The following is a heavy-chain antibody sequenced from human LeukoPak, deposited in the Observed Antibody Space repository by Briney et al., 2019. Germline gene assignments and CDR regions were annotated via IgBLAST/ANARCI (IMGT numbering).Heavy chain of an antibody. Sequence: ASVKVSCKASGYTFTSYDINWVRQATGQGLEWMGWMNPTSGNTGYAQKFQGRVTMTRDTSIGTAYMELSSLRSEDSAVYYCARDGGYSSGYSMDVWGKGTTVTVSS. CDR3: ARDGGYSSGYSMDV. J-gene: IGHJ6*03. D-gene: IGHD6-19*01. CDR1: GYTFTSYD. V-gene: IGHV1-8*01. CDR2: MNPTSGNT.